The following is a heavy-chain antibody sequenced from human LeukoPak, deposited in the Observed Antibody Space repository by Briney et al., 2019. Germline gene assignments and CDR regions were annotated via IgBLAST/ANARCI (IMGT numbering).Heavy chain of an antibody. CDR1: GASIRSSY. CDR2: IYYTGST. D-gene: IGHD5-24*01. Sequence: PSETLSLTCTVSGASIRSSYWSWLRQPPGKGLEWIGYIYYTGSTNSNPSLKSRVTVSVDTSKNQFSLKLSSMTAADTAVYFCARERDGTDYWGQGTLVTVSS. CDR3: ARERDGTDY. J-gene: IGHJ4*02. V-gene: IGHV4-59*12.